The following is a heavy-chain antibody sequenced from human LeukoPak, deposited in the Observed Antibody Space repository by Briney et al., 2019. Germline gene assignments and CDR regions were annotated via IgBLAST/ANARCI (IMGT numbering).Heavy chain of an antibody. V-gene: IGHV3-23*01. J-gene: IGHJ4*02. CDR1: GFTFSHYA. CDR2: VSESGDSI. Sequence: EGSLRLSCAASGFTFSHYAMTWVRQGPGQGLEWVSTVSESGDSIYYADSVKGRFTISRDNSKNTLYLEMNSLRAEDTAVYYCARDLGYCTNGVCHTRFDYWGQGTLVAVSS. D-gene: IGHD2-8*01. CDR3: ARDLGYCTNGVCHTRFDY.